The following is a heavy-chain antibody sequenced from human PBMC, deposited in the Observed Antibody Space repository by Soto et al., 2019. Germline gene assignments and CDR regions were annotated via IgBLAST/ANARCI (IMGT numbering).Heavy chain of an antibody. CDR1: GGSVSSGSYY. Sequence: QVQLQESGPGLVKPSETLSLTCTVSGGSVSSGSYYWSWIRQPPGKGLEWIGYIYTSGSTNYNPSLKSRVTMSVDTSKNQFSLKLSSVTAADTAVYYCARDPVEGGDQLLYGWFDPWGQGTLVTVSS. V-gene: IGHV4-61*01. CDR2: IYTSGST. J-gene: IGHJ5*02. D-gene: IGHD2-2*02. CDR3: ARDPVEGGDQLLYGWFDP.